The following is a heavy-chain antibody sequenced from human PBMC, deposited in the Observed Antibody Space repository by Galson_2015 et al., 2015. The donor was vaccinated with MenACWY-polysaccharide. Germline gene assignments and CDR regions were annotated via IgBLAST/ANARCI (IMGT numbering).Heavy chain of an antibody. Sequence: SLRLSCAASGFTFSNYWMGWLRQAPGKGLEWVAIIKGDGSVKLYEDSVRGRFAISRDNAKNSLYLQMDSLRAEDTAIYYCARDPAFGAVDLWGQGTMVIVSS. CDR1: GFTFSNYW. J-gene: IGHJ3*01. V-gene: IGHV3-7*01. CDR2: IKGDGSVK. CDR3: ARDPAFGAVDL. D-gene: IGHD3-16*01.